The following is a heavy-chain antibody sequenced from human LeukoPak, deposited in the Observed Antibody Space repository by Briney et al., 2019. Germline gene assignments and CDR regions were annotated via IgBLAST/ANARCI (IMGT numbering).Heavy chain of an antibody. J-gene: IGHJ6*03. V-gene: IGHV3-48*01. CDR1: GFTFSSYS. Sequence: PGGSLRLSCAASGFTFSSYSMNWVRQAPGKGLEWVSYISSSSSTIYYADSVKGRFTISRDNAKNSLYLQMNSLRADDTAVYYCAREAAMVREEFYFYYMDVWGKGTTVTISS. D-gene: IGHD3-10*01. CDR2: ISSSSSTI. CDR3: AREAAMVREEFYFYYMDV.